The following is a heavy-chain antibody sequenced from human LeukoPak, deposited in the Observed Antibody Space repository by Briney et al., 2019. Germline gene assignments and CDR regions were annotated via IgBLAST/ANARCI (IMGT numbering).Heavy chain of an antibody. CDR3: ARDIVVVPAAMPGDYYYYYYMDV. V-gene: IGHV1-46*01. CDR2: ISPSGGST. CDR1: GYTFTSYG. D-gene: IGHD2-2*01. J-gene: IGHJ6*03. Sequence: GASVKVSCKASGYTFTSYGISWVRQAPGQGLEWMGIISPSGGSTSYAQKFQGRVTMTRDTSTSTVYMELSSLRSEDTAVYYCARDIVVVPAAMPGDYYYYYYMDVWGKGTTVTVSS.